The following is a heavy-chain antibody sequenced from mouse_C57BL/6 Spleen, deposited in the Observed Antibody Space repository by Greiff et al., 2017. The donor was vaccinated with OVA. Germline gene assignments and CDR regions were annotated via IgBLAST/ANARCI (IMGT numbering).Heavy chain of an antibody. CDR1: GYTFTSYW. CDR2: IDPSDSST. V-gene: IGHV1-69*01. CDR3: ARCYYGSSYYFDY. J-gene: IGHJ2*01. D-gene: IGHD1-1*01. Sequence: QVQLQQPGAELVMPGASVKLSCKASGYTFTSYWMHWVKQRPGQGLEWIGEIDPSDSSTNYNQKFKGKSTLTVDKSSSTAYMQLSSLTSEDSAVYYCARCYYGSSYYFDYWGQGTTLTVSS.